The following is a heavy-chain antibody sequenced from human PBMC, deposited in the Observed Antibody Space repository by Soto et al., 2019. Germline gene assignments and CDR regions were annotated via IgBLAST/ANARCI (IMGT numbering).Heavy chain of an antibody. CDR2: IIPIFGTA. Sequence: QVQLVQSGAEVKKPGSSVKVSCKASGGTFSSYAISWVRQAPGQGLEWMGGIIPIFGTANYAQKFQGRVTITADDTTSRAYMELSSLRSEDTAVYYCARTNIVVVVAATPYYYYGMDVWGQGTTVTVSS. J-gene: IGHJ6*02. V-gene: IGHV1-69*12. D-gene: IGHD2-15*01. CDR1: GGTFSSYA. CDR3: ARTNIVVVVAATPYYYYGMDV.